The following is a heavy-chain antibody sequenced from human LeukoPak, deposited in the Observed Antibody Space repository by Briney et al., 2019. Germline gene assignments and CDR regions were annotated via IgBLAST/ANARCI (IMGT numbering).Heavy chain of an antibody. D-gene: IGHD2-15*01. CDR1: GGSISGGDYY. Sequence: SETLSLTRTVSGGSISGGDYYWRWIRQPRGEGVGWIVYIYYSGSTYYNPSLKSRVTISVDTSKNHFSLNLSSVTAADTAVYYCARGSAALAALYYFDYWGQGTLVTVSS. CDR2: IYYSGST. CDR3: ARGSAALAALYYFDY. J-gene: IGHJ4*02. V-gene: IGHV4-30-4*01.